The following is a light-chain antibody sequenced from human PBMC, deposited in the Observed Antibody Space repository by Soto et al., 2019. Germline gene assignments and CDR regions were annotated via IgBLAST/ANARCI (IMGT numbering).Light chain of an antibody. Sequence: DIQMTQSPSSLSASFGDRVTITCRASQNIVTYLNWYLHKPGQAPKLLIYATSSLQSGVPPRFSGSGSGTEFSFTISSLQPEDFATYFCQQSYNFPRTFGQGTKVDIK. CDR1: QNIVTY. V-gene: IGKV1-39*01. CDR2: ATS. CDR3: QQSYNFPRT. J-gene: IGKJ1*01.